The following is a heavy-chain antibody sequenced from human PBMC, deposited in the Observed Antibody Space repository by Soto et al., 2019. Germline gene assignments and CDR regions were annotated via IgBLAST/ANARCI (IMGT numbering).Heavy chain of an antibody. CDR2: IWYDGSNK. Sequence: GGSLRLSCSASGFTFSSYGMHWVRQAPGKGREWVAVIWYDGSNKYYADSVKGRFTISRDNSKKTMYLQMNSLRAEDTAVYYCAKYNNKGILTGPFHYWGQRTLVTVSS. CDR3: AKYNNKGILTGPFHY. J-gene: IGHJ4*02. D-gene: IGHD3-9*01. V-gene: IGHV3-33*06. CDR1: GFTFSSYG.